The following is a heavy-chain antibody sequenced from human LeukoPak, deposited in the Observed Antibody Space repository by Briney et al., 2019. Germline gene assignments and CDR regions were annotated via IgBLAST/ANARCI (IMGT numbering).Heavy chain of an antibody. CDR1: GGTFSRSA. V-gene: IGHV1-69*13. Sequence: GASVKVSCKASGGTFSRSAISWVRQAPGQGLEWMGGIIPIFGTANYAQKFQGRVTITADESTSTAYMELSSLRSEDTAVYYCARDAEYSSSSWGQGTLVTVSS. CDR2: IIPIFGTA. CDR3: ARDAEYSSSS. J-gene: IGHJ5*02. D-gene: IGHD6-6*01.